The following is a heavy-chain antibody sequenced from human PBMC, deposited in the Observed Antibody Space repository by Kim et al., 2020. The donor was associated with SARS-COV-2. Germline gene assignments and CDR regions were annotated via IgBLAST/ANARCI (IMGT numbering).Heavy chain of an antibody. J-gene: IGHJ6*02. CDR1: GFTFSSYA. CDR3: AKVLVGETYYYYGMDV. Sequence: GGSLRLSCAASGFTFSSYAMSWVRQAPGKGLEWVSAISGSGGSTYYADSVKGRFTISRDNSKNTLYLQMNSLRAEDTAVYYCAKVLVGETYYYYGMDVWGQGTTVTVSS. V-gene: IGHV3-23*01. CDR2: ISGSGGST.